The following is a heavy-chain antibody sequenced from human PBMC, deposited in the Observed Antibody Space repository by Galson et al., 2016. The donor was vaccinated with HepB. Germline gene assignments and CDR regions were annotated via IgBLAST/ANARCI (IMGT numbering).Heavy chain of an antibody. CDR2: ISGSGTSV. Sequence: LRLSCAASGFTFNEYYMSWIRQAPGKGLEWLSYISGSGTSVMYADSVKGRFTISRDNAENSLYLEMNSLTPEDTAVYYCARSGNWYDVLRWFDPWGQGTLVTVSS. CDR3: ARSGNWYDVLRWFDP. CDR1: GFTFNEYY. D-gene: IGHD1-1*01. J-gene: IGHJ5*02. V-gene: IGHV3-11*04.